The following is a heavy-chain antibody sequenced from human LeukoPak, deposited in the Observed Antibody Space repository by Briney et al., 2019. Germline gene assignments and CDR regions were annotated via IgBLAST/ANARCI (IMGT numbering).Heavy chain of an antibody. CDR2: IYYSGST. D-gene: IGHD5-12*01. J-gene: IGHJ5*02. Sequence: SETLSLTCTVSGGSISSYYWGWIRQPPGKGLEWIGSIYYSGSTYYNPSLKSRVTISVDTSKNQFSLKLSSVTAADTAVYYCARQVGYDYFSRGWFDPWGQGTLVTVSS. CDR1: GGSISSYY. V-gene: IGHV4-39*01. CDR3: ARQVGYDYFSRGWFDP.